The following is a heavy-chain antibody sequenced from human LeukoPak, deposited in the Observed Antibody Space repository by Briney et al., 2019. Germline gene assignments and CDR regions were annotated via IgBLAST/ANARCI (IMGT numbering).Heavy chain of an antibody. Sequence: GGSLRLSCAASGFTFSSYAMTWVRQAPGKGLEWVSAISSSGGSTYYADSVKGRFTISRDNSKNTLYLQMNSLRAEDTAVYYCARDCSSTSCYDSDGRVYYYYGMDVWGQGTTVTVSS. CDR1: GFTFSSYA. V-gene: IGHV3-23*01. D-gene: IGHD2-2*01. CDR2: ISSSGGST. CDR3: ARDCSSTSCYDSDGRVYYYYGMDV. J-gene: IGHJ6*02.